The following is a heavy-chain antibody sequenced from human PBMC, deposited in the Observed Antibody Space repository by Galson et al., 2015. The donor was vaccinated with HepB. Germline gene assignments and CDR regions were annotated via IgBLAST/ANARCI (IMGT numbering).Heavy chain of an antibody. Sequence: SLRLSCAASGFSFSDYYMSWLRQAPGKGLEWVSYISSGGTYTNYAESVKGRFTISRDNAKKSLYLQIKSLRVEDMAIYYCARVADVDYGDHSHFDYWGQGALVTVSS. V-gene: IGHV3-11*06. CDR2: ISSGGTYT. CDR3: ARVADVDYGDHSHFDY. D-gene: IGHD4-17*01. J-gene: IGHJ4*02. CDR1: GFSFSDYY.